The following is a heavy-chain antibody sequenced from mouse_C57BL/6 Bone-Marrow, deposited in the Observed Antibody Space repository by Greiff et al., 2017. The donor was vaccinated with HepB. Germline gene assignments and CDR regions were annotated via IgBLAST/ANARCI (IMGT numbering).Heavy chain of an antibody. CDR3: ARGAITTVVATDYAMDY. V-gene: IGHV1-72*01. CDR1: GYTFTSYW. Sequence: QVQLKQPGAELVKPGASVKLSCKASGYTFTSYWMHWVKQRPGRGLEWIGRIDPNSGGTKYNEKFKSKATLTVDKPSSTAYMQLSSLTSEDSAVYYCARGAITTVVATDYAMDYWGQGTSVTVSS. D-gene: IGHD1-1*01. J-gene: IGHJ4*01. CDR2: IDPNSGGT.